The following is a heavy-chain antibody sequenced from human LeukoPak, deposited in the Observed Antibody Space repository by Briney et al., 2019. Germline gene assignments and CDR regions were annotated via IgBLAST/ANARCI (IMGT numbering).Heavy chain of an antibody. CDR1: GGSISSYY. J-gene: IGHJ5*02. Sequence: SETLSLTCTVSGGSISSYYWSWIRQPPGKGLEGFGYIYYSGSTNYNPSLKSRVTISVDTSKNQFSLKLSSVTAADTAVYYCARSLVVVIGSTRFDPWGQGTLVTVSS. V-gene: IGHV4-59*01. CDR3: ARSLVVVIGSTRFDP. CDR2: IYYSGST. D-gene: IGHD2-21*01.